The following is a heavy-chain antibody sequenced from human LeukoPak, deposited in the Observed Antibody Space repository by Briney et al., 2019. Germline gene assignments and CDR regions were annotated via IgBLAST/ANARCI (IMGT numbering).Heavy chain of an antibody. CDR2: ISGSDDGT. CDR3: AKRGPIYSSSPGNYFDY. D-gene: IGHD6-6*01. CDR1: GFTFSSCG. Sequence: PGGSLRLSCAASGFTFSSCGMTWVRQAPGKGLEWVSSISGSDDGTYYADSVKGRFTISRDNSKNTLYLQMNSLRAEDTAVYYCAKRGPIYSSSPGNYFDYWGQGTLVTVSS. V-gene: IGHV3-23*01. J-gene: IGHJ4*02.